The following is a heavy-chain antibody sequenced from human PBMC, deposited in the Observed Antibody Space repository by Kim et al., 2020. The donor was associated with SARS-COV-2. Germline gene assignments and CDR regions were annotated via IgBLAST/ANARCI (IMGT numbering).Heavy chain of an antibody. Sequence: SETLSLTCIVSSGSINYYYWNWIRQPPGKGLEWIGYIYYSGSTNYNPSLKSRVTISVDTSKKKFSLKLSSVTAADTAVYYCARGGTTCTFDIWGQGTLVTDSS. CDR2: IYYSGST. D-gene: IGHD4-17*01. CDR3: ARGGTTCTFDI. CDR1: SGSINYYY. V-gene: IGHV4-59*13. J-gene: IGHJ3*02.